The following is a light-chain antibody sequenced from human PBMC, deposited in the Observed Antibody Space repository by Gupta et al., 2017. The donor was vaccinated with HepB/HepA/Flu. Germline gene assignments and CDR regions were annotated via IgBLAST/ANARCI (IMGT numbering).Light chain of an antibody. CDR1: QNVLYSSNNKNY. CDR3: QQYYSSPHT. V-gene: IGKV4-1*01. Sequence: DVVMTQSPDSLAVSPGERATINCKSSQNVLYSSNNKNYLAWYQQKPGQPPKLLIHWASARESGVPDRFSGSGSGTDFTLTISSLQAEDVALYYCQQYYSSPHTFGQGTKLEI. J-gene: IGKJ2*01. CDR2: WAS.